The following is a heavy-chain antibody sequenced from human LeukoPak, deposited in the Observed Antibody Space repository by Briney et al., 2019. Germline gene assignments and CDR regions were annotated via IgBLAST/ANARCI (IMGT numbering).Heavy chain of an antibody. J-gene: IGHJ4*02. CDR1: GFTFSSYS. CDR3: ARDSSSWYLGIDY. Sequence: GGSLRLSCAASGFTFSSYSMNWVRQAPGKGLEWVSSISSSSSYIYYADPVKGRFTISRDNAKNSLYLQMNSLRAEDTAVYYCARDSSSWYLGIDYWGQGTLVTVSS. CDR2: ISSSSSYI. D-gene: IGHD6-13*01. V-gene: IGHV3-21*01.